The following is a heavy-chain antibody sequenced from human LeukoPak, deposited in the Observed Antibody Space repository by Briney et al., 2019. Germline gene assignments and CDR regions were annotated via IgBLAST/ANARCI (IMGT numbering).Heavy chain of an antibody. Sequence: GGSLRLSCAASGFTFSSYAMSWVRQAPGKGLEWVSAISGSGGSTYYADSVKGQFTISRDNSKNTLYLQTNSLRAEDTAVYYCAKTAAVAATLDWFDPWGQGTLVTVSS. CDR3: AKTAAVAATLDWFDP. J-gene: IGHJ5*02. CDR2: ISGSGGST. CDR1: GFTFSSYA. V-gene: IGHV3-23*01. D-gene: IGHD2-15*01.